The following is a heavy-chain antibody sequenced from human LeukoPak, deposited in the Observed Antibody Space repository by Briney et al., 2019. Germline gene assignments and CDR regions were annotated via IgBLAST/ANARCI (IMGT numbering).Heavy chain of an antibody. CDR1: GYIFTNHG. V-gene: IGHV1-18*01. CDR3: ARDYDSGTTRNFGH. Sequence: ASVKVSCKASGYIFTNHGVNWVRQAPGQGLEWMGWISAYNGATNYVKKFQGRVTMTTDASTGTAYMELRSLTSDDTAIYYCARDYDSGTTRNFGHWGQGTLVTVSS. D-gene: IGHD3-10*01. J-gene: IGHJ4*02. CDR2: ISAYNGAT.